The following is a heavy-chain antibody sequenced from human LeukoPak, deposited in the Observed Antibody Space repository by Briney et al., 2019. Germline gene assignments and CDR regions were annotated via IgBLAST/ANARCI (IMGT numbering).Heavy chain of an antibody. D-gene: IGHD6-13*01. V-gene: IGHV1-18*01. CDR2: ISAYNGNT. CDR3: ARDGYSSSWYVY. Sequence: ASVKVSCKASGGTFSSYAISWVRQAPGQGLEWMGWISAYNGNTNYAQKLQGRVTMTTDTSTSTAYMELRSLRSDDTAVYYCARDGYSSSWYVYWGQGTLVTVSS. J-gene: IGHJ4*02. CDR1: GGTFSSYA.